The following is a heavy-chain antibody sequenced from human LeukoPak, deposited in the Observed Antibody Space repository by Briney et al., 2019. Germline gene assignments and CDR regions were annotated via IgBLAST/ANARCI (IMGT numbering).Heavy chain of an antibody. CDR3: ARTVYDLRGQWLVPGFDS. Sequence: SETLSLTCTVSGGSISSSSYYWGWIRQPPGKGLEWIGSIYYSGSTYYNPSLKSRVTISVDTSKNQFSLKLSSVTAADTAVYYCARTVYDLRGQWLVPGFDSWGQGTLVTVSS. J-gene: IGHJ4*02. V-gene: IGHV4-39*01. CDR1: GGSISSSSYY. D-gene: IGHD6-19*01. CDR2: IYYSGST.